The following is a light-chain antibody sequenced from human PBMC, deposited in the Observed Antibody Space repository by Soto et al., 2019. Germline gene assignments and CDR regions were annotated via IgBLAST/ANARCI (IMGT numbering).Light chain of an antibody. V-gene: IGKV3-11*01. CDR2: SAS. CDR3: QQRTNWPPT. Sequence: DIVLTQSPATLSLSPGERATLSSRASQSVRNDLVWYHQKPGQAPRVLIYSASNRATGIPARFSGSGSGTDFSLTISSLEPEYFAVYYCQQRTNWPPTFGGGTKVEMK. J-gene: IGKJ4*01. CDR1: QSVRND.